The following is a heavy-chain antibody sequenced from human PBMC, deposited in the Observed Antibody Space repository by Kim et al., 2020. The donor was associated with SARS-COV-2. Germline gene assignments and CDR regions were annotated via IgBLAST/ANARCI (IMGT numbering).Heavy chain of an antibody. CDR1: GGSISSYC. J-gene: IGHJ6*03. CDR3: ARVTYSQFYYYYMDV. CDR2: ICYSGST. V-gene: IGHV4-59*01. D-gene: IGHD4-4*01. Sequence: SETLSLTCTVSGGSISSYCWNWIRQRPAQGLELIGIICYSGSTSSNSSLKNRVIISVYTSTNKYPLKLSSVTAADAGEYYCARVTYSQFYYYYMDVWGQGTTVTVSS.